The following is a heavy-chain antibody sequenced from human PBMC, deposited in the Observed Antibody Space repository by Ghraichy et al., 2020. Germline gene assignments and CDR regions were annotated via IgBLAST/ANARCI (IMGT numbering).Heavy chain of an antibody. Sequence: GSLKLSCAASGFTFSSYAMTWVRQAPGKGLEWVSATSGGGGSTYYADSVKGRFTISRDNSKNTLYLQMNSLRAEDTAVYSCAKVVSWRYFDLWGRGTLVTVSS. CDR1: GFTFSSYA. CDR2: TSGGGGST. CDR3: AKVVSWRYFDL. D-gene: IGHD5/OR15-5a*01. J-gene: IGHJ2*01. V-gene: IGHV3-23*01.